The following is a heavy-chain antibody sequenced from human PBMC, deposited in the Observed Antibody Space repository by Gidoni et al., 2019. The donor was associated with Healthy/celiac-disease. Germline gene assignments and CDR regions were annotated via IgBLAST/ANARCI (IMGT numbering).Heavy chain of an antibody. V-gene: IGHV3-21*01. CDR3: ARSEMATIGGVFDI. CDR2: ISSSSSYI. CDR1: GFTFSSYS. Sequence: EVQLVESGGGLVKPGGSLRLSCAASGFTFSSYSMNWVRQAPGKGLEWVSSISSSSSYIYYADSVKGRFTISRDNAKNSLYLQMNSLRAEDTAVYYCARSEMATIGGVFDIWGQGTMVTVSS. J-gene: IGHJ3*02. D-gene: IGHD5-12*01.